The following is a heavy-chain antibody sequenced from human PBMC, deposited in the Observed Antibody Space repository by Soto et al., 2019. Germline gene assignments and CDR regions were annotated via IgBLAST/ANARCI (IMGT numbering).Heavy chain of an antibody. CDR2: IYYSGST. J-gene: IGHJ4*02. V-gene: IGHV4-59*08. CDR3: ARSYGDLPDY. CDR1: GGSIGTYF. Sequence: QVQLQESGPGLVKPSETLSLNCSVSGGSIGTYFWGWIRQPPGKGLERIGHIYYSGSTSYNPSLRSRVTISLDTAKNQFSLRLRSGSAADTAVYYCARSYGDLPDYWGQGTLVTVSS. D-gene: IGHD4-17*01.